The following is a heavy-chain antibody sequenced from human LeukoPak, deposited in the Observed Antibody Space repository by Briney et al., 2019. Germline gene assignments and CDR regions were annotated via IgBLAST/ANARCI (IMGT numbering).Heavy chain of an antibody. CDR2: ISAYNGNT. D-gene: IGHD3-3*01. Sequence: WASVKVSCKASGGTFSSYAISWVRQAPGQGLEWMGWISAYNGNTNYAQKLQGRVTMTTDTSTSTAYMELRSLRSDDTAVYYCARENKGNDFWSGGGYYFDYWGQGTLVTVSS. V-gene: IGHV1-18*01. J-gene: IGHJ4*02. CDR3: ARENKGNDFWSGGGYYFDY. CDR1: GGTFSSYA.